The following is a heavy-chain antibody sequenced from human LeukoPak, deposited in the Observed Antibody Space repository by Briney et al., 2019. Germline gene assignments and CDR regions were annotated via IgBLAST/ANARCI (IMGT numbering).Heavy chain of an antibody. CDR1: GFTFSSYP. D-gene: IGHD1-26*01. V-gene: IGHV3-23*01. J-gene: IGHJ4*02. CDR2: ISGSGGAT. Sequence: GGSLRLSCAASGFTFSSYPMNWVRQAPGKGLEWVSVISGSGGATFYDDSVQGRFTISRDNSRGTLYLQMNSLTAEDTAVYYCGKYLQTTVGANDYWGQGTLVTVSS. CDR3: GKYLQTTVGANDY.